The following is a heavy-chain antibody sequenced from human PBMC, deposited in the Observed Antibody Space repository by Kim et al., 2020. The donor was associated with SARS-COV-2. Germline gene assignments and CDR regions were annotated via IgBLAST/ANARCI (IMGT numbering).Heavy chain of an antibody. CDR3: ARGGLRYFDWLLDCYYYGMDV. CDR2: ISAYNGNT. D-gene: IGHD3-9*01. V-gene: IGHV1-18*01. Sequence: ASVKVSCKASGYTFTSYGISWVRQAPGQGLEWMGWISAYNGNTNYAQKLQGRVTMTTDTSTSTAYMELRSLRSDDTAVYYCARGGLRYFDWLLDCYYYGMDVWGQGTTVTVSS. CDR1: GYTFTSYG. J-gene: IGHJ6*02.